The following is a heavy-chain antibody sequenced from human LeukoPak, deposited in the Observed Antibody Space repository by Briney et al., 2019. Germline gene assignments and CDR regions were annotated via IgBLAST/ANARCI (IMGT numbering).Heavy chain of an antibody. V-gene: IGHV3-15*01. CDR3: STDRGITDLPLFGY. Sequence: GGSLRLSCAASGFTFSSYAMRWVRQAPGKGLEWVGRIKSRTAGGTTDYAAPVKGRFIISRDDSKNTLFLQMNSLRTEDTGVYFCSTDRGITDLPLFGYWGQGTLVTVSS. J-gene: IGHJ4*02. CDR2: IKSRTAGGTT. D-gene: IGHD1-14*01. CDR1: GFTFSSYA.